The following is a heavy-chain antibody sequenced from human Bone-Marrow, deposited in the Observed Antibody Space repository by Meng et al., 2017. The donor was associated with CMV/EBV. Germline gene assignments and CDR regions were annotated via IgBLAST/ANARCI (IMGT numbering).Heavy chain of an antibody. V-gene: IGHV1-18*01. Sequence: ASVKVSCKPSGYTFTSYGISWVRQAPGQGLEWMGWISAYNGNTNYAQKLQGRVTMTTDTSTSSAYMELRSLRSDDTAVYYCARVPRSPSGDYGMDGWGQGTTVTVSS. D-gene: IGHD2-15*01. J-gene: IGHJ6*02. CDR3: ARVPRSPSGDYGMDG. CDR1: GYTFTSYG. CDR2: ISAYNGNT.